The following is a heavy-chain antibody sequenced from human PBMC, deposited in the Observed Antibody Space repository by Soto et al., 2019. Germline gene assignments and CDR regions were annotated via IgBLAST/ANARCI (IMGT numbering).Heavy chain of an antibody. CDR2: IYASGTT. CDR3: ARESRSELGTVEY. J-gene: IGHJ4*02. CDR1: GASISNYY. V-gene: IGHV4-4*07. D-gene: IGHD1-1*01. Sequence: PSETLSLTCTVSGASISNYYWSWIRQPAGKGLECLGRIYASGTTTYNPSLRSRVTMSVDTSKNQFSLNLNSVTAADTADYYCARESRSELGTVEYWGQGTLVTVSS.